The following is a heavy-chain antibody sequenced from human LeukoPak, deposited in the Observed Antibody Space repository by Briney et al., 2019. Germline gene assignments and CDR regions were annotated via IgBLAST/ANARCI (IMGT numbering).Heavy chain of an antibody. CDR1: GGTFSSYA. D-gene: IGHD3-10*01. J-gene: IGHJ6*03. Sequence: SVKVSCKASGGTFSSYAISWVRQAPGQGLEWMGGIIPIFGTANYAQKFQGRVTITADESTSTAYMKLSSLRSEDTAVYYCARDIWFGEFKNYYYYMDVWGKGTTVTVSS. V-gene: IGHV1-69*13. CDR2: IIPIFGTA. CDR3: ARDIWFGEFKNYYYYMDV.